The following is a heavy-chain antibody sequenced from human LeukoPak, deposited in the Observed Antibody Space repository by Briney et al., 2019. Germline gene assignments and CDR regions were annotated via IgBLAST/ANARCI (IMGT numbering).Heavy chain of an antibody. Sequence: SGTLSLTCAVYGGSFSGYYWSWIRQPPGKGLEWIGEINHSGSTNYNPSLKSRVTISVDTSKNQFSLKLSSVTAADTAVYYCARPRGYGSGSYMVYWGQGTLVTVSS. D-gene: IGHD3-10*01. CDR3: ARPRGYGSGSYMVY. V-gene: IGHV4-34*01. J-gene: IGHJ4*02. CDR2: INHSGST. CDR1: GGSFSGYY.